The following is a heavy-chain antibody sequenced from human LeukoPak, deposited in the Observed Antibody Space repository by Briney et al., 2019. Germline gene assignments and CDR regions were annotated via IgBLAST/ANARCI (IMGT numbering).Heavy chain of an antibody. CDR1: GFTFSSYG. CDR3: AKDAVAATYYYYGMDV. D-gene: IGHD2-15*01. CDR2: ISYDGSNK. Sequence: GGSLRLSCAASGFTFSSYGIHWVRQAPGKGLEWEAVISYDGSNKYYADSVKGRFTISRDNSMNTLYLQMNSLRAEDTAVYYCAKDAVAATYYYYGMDVWGKGTTVTVSS. J-gene: IGHJ6*04. V-gene: IGHV3-30*18.